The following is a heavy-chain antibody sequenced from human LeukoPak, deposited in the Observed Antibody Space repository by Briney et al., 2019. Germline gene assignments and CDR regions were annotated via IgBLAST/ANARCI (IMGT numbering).Heavy chain of an antibody. V-gene: IGHV3-23*01. CDR1: GFTFGNYC. CDR2: ISCSGGST. D-gene: IGHD3-16*02. J-gene: IGHJ4*02. CDR3: ARDDQFPPDWGSYRSGGKFDY. Sequence: GGTLRLSCAASGFTFGNYCMSWVRQAPGKGLEWGSAISCSGGSTYYADSVKGPFTISRDNAKNSLYLQINSVRAEDTAVYYCARDDQFPPDWGSYRSGGKFDYWGQGTLVTVSS.